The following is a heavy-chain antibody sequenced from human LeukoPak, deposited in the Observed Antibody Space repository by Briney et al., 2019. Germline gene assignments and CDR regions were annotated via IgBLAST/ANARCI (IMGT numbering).Heavy chain of an antibody. CDR2: IYYSGST. D-gene: IGHD3-22*01. CDR3: ARLNYYDSSGYFDY. CDR1: GGSVSSGSYY. J-gene: IGHJ4*02. V-gene: IGHV4-30-4*08. Sequence: PSETLSLTRTVSGGSVSSGSYYWSWIRQPPGKRLEWIGYIYYSGSTYYNPSLKSRVTISVDTSKNQFSLKLSSVTAADTAVYYCARLNYYDSSGYFDYWGQGTLVTVSS.